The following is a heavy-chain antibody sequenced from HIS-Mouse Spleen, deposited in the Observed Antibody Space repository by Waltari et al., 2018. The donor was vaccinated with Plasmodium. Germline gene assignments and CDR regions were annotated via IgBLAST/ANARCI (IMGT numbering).Heavy chain of an antibody. CDR3: ARGRVLGTSSGYFDL. V-gene: IGHV4-34*01. Sequence: QVQLQQWGAGLLKPSETLSLTCAVYGGSFSGYYWSWIRQPPGKGREWIGEINHSGSTNYNPSLKSRVTISVDTAKNQFSLKLSSVTAADTAVYYCARGRVLGTSSGYFDLWGRGTLVTVSS. J-gene: IGHJ2*01. CDR1: GGSFSGYY. D-gene: IGHD3-10*01. CDR2: INHSGST.